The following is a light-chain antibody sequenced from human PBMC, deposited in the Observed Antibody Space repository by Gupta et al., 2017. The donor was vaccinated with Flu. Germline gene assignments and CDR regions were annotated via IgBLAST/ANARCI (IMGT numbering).Light chain of an antibody. CDR3: AALDDSLNGWV. V-gene: IGLV1-36*01. CDR2: YDD. Sequence: VTISCSGCSSKVGNNGVYWDQQLPGKAPKLLIYYDDLLPSGVSDRFSVSKSGNAASVASSGLQSEDEADYYCAALDDSLNGWVFGGGTKLTVL. J-gene: IGLJ3*02. CDR1: SSKVGNNG.